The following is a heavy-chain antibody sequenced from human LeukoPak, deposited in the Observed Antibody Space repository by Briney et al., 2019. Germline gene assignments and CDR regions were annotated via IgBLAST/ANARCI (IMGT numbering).Heavy chain of an antibody. CDR3: AREGYSYGDGMDV. V-gene: IGHV1-69*13. CDR1: GYTFTSYG. D-gene: IGHD5-18*01. Sequence: ASVKVSCKASGYTFTSYGISWVQQAPGQGLEWMGGIIPIFGTANYAQKFQGRVTITADESTSTAYMELSSLRSEDTAVYYCAREGYSYGDGMDVWGQGTTVTVSS. CDR2: IIPIFGTA. J-gene: IGHJ6*02.